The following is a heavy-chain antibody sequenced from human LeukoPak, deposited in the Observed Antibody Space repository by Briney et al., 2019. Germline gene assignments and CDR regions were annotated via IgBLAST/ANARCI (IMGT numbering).Heavy chain of an antibody. Sequence: GGSLRLSCEGSGFIFYEYGMSWVRQAPGKGLEWVSGINWNGDSTAYAESVKGRFTISRDNSENILYLQMNSLRAEDTAIYYCAKDRDYGDYSFDYWGQGTLVTVSS. CDR2: INWNGDST. D-gene: IGHD4-17*01. J-gene: IGHJ4*02. CDR3: AKDRDYGDYSFDY. V-gene: IGHV3-20*04. CDR1: GFIFYEYG.